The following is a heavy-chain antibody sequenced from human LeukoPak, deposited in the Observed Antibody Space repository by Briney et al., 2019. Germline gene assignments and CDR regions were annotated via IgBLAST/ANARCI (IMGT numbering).Heavy chain of an antibody. J-gene: IGHJ4*02. CDR2: IYSGGRT. V-gene: IGHV3-53*01. CDR3: VGSSVFDY. D-gene: IGHD3-10*01. CDR1: GFTSHDYA. Sequence: GGSLRLSCVGSGFTSHDYAIHWVRQAPGKGLEWVSVIYSGGRTYYADSVKGRFTISRDNSKNTLYLQMNSLRAEDTAVYYCVGSSVFDYWGQGTLVTVSS.